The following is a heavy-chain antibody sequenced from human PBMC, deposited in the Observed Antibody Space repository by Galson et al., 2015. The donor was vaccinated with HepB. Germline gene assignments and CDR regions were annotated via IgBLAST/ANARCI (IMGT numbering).Heavy chain of an antibody. D-gene: IGHD1-26*01. J-gene: IGHJ4*02. Sequence: SLRLSCAASGFTFSSYAMHWLRQAPGKGLECVSAISSNGGSTYYAGSVKGRFTISRDNSKNTLYLQMSSLGAEDTATYYCAKDLHHDGSNYFFDYWGQGTLVTVSS. V-gene: IGHV3-64D*06. CDR3: AKDLHHDGSNYFFDY. CDR1: GFTFSSYA. CDR2: ISSNGGST.